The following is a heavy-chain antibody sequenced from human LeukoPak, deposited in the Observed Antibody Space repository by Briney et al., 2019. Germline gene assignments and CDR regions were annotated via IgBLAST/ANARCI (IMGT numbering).Heavy chain of an antibody. Sequence: ETLSLTCAVYGGSFSGYYWSWIRQPPGKGLAWIGEINHSGSTNYNPSLKSRVTISVDTSKNQFSLKLSSVTAADTAVYYCAREGQYYYGSGSRKQKRWFDPWGQGTLVTVSS. J-gene: IGHJ5*02. V-gene: IGHV4-34*01. CDR3: AREGQYYYGSGSRKQKRWFDP. CDR2: INHSGST. CDR1: GGSFSGYY. D-gene: IGHD3-10*01.